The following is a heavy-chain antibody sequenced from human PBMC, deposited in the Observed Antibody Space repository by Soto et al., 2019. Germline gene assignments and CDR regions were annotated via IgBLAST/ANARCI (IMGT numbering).Heavy chain of an antibody. V-gene: IGHV4-34*03. CDR3: NLWNYDFWSGYSQGWFDP. CDR2: INHSGGT. D-gene: IGHD3-3*01. Sequence: SETLSLTCAVYGGSFSGYYYYWIRQPPGKGLEWIGEINHSGGTNYNPSLKSRVTISVDTSKNQFSLKLSSVTAADTAVYYCNLWNYDFWSGYSQGWFDPWGQGTLVTVSS. CDR1: GGSFSGYY. J-gene: IGHJ5*02.